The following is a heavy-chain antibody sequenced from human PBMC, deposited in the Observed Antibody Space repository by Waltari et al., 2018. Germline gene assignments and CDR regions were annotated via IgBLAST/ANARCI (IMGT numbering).Heavy chain of an antibody. CDR3: ARGDRAHMIVATITFPYYYYGMDV. V-gene: IGHV4-34*04. Sequence: QLQLQQWGAGLLEPSELLSIRCAVSGRLYSGYYLSWIRQPPGKGLEWIGEMNHRGRTNHNPYLASRATISVDPSKSQFSLKLSCVTAADTSVYYWARGDRAHMIVATITFPYYYYGMDVWGQGTTVTVSS. D-gene: IGHD5-12*01. J-gene: IGHJ6*02. CDR1: GRLYSGYY. CDR2: MNHRGRT.